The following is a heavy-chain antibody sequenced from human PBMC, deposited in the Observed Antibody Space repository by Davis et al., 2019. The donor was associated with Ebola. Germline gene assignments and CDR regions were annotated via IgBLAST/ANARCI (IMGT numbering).Heavy chain of an antibody. V-gene: IGHV4-39*07. CDR3: ARGTDRVVTAGAFDI. J-gene: IGHJ3*02. Sequence: SETLSLTCTVSGGSIISSSSYWGWIRQPPRKGLEWIGSIYYSGITYYNPSLKSRVTISVDTSKNQFSLKLSSVTAADTAVYYCARGTDRVVTAGAFDIWGQGTMVTVSS. CDR2: IYYSGIT. D-gene: IGHD3-3*01. CDR1: GGSIISSSSY.